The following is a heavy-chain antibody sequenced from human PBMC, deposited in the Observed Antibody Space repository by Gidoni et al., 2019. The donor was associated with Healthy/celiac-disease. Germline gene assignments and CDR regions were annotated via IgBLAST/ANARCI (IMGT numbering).Heavy chain of an antibody. Sequence: EVQLLESGGGLLQPGGSLRLSCAASGFTFSRYSMSWVRQAPGKGLEWVSAISGSGGSTYYADSVKGRFTISRDNSKNTLYLQMNSLRAEDTAVYYCAKAETGISAFDIWGQGTMVTVSS. CDR3: AKAETGISAFDI. D-gene: IGHD1-1*01. J-gene: IGHJ3*02. V-gene: IGHV3-23*01. CDR2: ISGSGGST. CDR1: GFTFSRYS.